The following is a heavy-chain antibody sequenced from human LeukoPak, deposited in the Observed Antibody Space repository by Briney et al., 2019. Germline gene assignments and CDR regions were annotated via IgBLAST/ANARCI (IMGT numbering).Heavy chain of an antibody. D-gene: IGHD6-13*01. Sequence: GGSLRLSCAASGFTFSSYSMNWVRQAPGKGLEWVAVISYDGSNKYYADSVKGRFTISRDNSKNTLYLQMNSLRAEDTAVYYCARGASPTTIAAAGAFEDWGQGTLVTVSS. CDR1: GFTFSSYS. CDR2: ISYDGSNK. CDR3: ARGASPTTIAAAGAFED. J-gene: IGHJ4*02. V-gene: IGHV3-30*03.